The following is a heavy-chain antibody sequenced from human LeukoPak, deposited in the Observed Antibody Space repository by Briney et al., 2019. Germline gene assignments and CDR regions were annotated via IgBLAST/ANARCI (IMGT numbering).Heavy chain of an antibody. D-gene: IGHD6-19*01. V-gene: IGHV3-48*01. J-gene: IGHJ4*02. Sequence: GGSLRLSCAASGFTFSSYSMNWVRQAPGKGLKWISYISPSSSTIYYADSGKGRFTISRDNAKNSLYLQMNSLRADDTAVYYCAREHTPYGSGCTAAYWGQGILVTVSS. CDR2: ISPSSSTI. CDR1: GFTFSSYS. CDR3: AREHTPYGSGCTAAY.